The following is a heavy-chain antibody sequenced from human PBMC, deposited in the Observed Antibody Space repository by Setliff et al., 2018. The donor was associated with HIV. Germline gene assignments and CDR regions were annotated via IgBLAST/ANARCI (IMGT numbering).Heavy chain of an antibody. V-gene: IGHV4-4*07. CDR1: GGSFNSYY. J-gene: IGHJ6*03. CDR2: IFINGQT. CDR3: ARERRWLQDYYYFIGV. D-gene: IGHD5-18*01. Sequence: SETLSLTCSVSGGSFNSYYWSWIRQSGGQDLEWIGRIFINGQTNYNPSLKSRLTMSVDKSKNQFSLRLKSVTAADSAVYYCARERRWLQDYYYFIGVWGNGTTVTVSS.